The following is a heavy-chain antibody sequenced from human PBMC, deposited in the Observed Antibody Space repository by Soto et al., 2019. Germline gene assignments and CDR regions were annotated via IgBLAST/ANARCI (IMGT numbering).Heavy chain of an antibody. D-gene: IGHD3-16*01. CDR3: ARLPGLSLVAVWGFDY. CDR2: IDPTDSYT. V-gene: IGHV5-10-1*01. Sequence: PGESLKISCKVSGYIFTSYWISWVRQMPGKGLEWMGRIDPTDSYTDYSPSYQGHVTISVDKSINTAYLQWSSLKASDSAMYYCARLPGLSLVAVWGFDYWGLGTLVTVSS. J-gene: IGHJ4*02. CDR1: GYIFTSYW.